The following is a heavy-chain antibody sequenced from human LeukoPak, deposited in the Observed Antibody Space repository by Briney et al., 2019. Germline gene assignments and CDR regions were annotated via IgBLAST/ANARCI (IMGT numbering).Heavy chain of an antibody. Sequence: GGSLRLSCAASGFTFTTYGMHWVRQAPGKGLEWVAFIQNDEIDKFYADSVKGRFTISRDNAKNSLYLQMNSLRAEDTAVYYCAKVGYSYGNLPNFDYWGQGTLVTVSS. CDR2: IQNDEIDK. J-gene: IGHJ4*02. CDR3: AKVGYSYGNLPNFDY. V-gene: IGHV3-30*02. D-gene: IGHD5-18*01. CDR1: GFTFTTYG.